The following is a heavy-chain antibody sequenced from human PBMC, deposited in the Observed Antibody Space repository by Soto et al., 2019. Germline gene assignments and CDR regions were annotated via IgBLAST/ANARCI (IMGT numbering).Heavy chain of an antibody. J-gene: IGHJ6*01. CDR3: ARIFFTIFGHSNEDYGMGV. CDR1: RECVNISVDD. V-gene: IGHV4-30-4*08. Sequence: PSWRLAIACTLCRECVNISVDDGSLNRKTPGKGLEWIGYVYYSGSTHYSPSLKSRVSITVDTSKNQFSLNLASVSAEDTAVYYCARIFFTIFGHSNEDYGMGVWGVGITVTVSS. CDR2: VYYSGST. D-gene: IGHD3-3*01.